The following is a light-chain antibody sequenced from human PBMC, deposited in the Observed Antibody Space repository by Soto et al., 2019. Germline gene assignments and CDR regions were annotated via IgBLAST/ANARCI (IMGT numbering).Light chain of an antibody. V-gene: IGKV1-33*01. CDR3: QQYYNLYT. J-gene: IGKJ3*01. Sequence: DIQMTQSPSPLSASVGDRVTITCQASQNISKYLNWYQQKLGQAPSLLIYDTSNVETGVPSRFSGSGSGTDFNLTISSLQPEDFATYYCQQYYNLYTFGPGTKVDVK. CDR2: DTS. CDR1: QNISKY.